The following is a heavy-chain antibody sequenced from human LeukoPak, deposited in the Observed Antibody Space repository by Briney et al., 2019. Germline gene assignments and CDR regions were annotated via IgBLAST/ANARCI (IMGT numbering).Heavy chain of an antibody. V-gene: IGHV3-23*01. CDR1: GFTFSNYA. CDR3: AKRSCSGGSCNFDY. CDR2: ITNSGRST. J-gene: IGHJ4*02. D-gene: IGHD2-15*01. Sequence: PGGSLRLSCAASGFTFSNYAMSWVRQAPGKGLEWVSAITNSGRSTDYADSVKGRLTISRDNSNNTLYLQMSSLRAEDTAVYYCAKRSCSGGSCNFDYWGQGTLVTVSS.